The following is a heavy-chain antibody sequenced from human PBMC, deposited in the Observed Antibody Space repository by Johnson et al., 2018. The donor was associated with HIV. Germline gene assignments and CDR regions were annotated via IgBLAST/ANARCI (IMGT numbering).Heavy chain of an antibody. CDR1: GITVGTNY. J-gene: IGHJ3*02. Sequence: VQLVESGGGLVQPGGSLRLSCAASGITVGTNYMSWVRQAPGKGLEWVSGINWNGGSTGYADSVTGRFTISRDNAKNSLYLQMNSLRAEDTAVYYCAKDRGDYGGNRDAFDIWGQGTVVTVSS. CDR3: AKDRGDYGGNRDAFDI. V-gene: IGHV3-20*04. D-gene: IGHD4-23*01. CDR2: INWNGGST.